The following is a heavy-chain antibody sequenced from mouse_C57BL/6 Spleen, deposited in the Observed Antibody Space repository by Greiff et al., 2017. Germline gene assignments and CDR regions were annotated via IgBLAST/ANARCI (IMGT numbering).Heavy chain of an antibody. J-gene: IGHJ4*01. CDR2: ISNLAYSI. Sequence: EVMLVESGGGLVQPGGSLKLSCAASGFTFSDYGMAWVRQAPRKGPEWVAFISNLAYSIYYADTVTGRFTISRENAKNTLYLEMSSLRSEDTAMYYCARRGWGAMDYWGQGTSVTVSS. D-gene: IGHD3-3*01. CDR1: GFTFSDYG. V-gene: IGHV5-15*04. CDR3: ARRGWGAMDY.